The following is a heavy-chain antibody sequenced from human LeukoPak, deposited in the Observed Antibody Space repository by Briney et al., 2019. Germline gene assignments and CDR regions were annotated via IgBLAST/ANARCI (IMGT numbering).Heavy chain of an antibody. CDR2: ISYDGSNI. V-gene: IGHV3-30*18. CDR3: AKDILADY. J-gene: IGHJ4*02. CDR1: RFTFSSYG. Sequence: PGGSLRLSCAASRFTFSSYGMHWVRQAPGKGLEWVAVISYDGSNIHYADSVKGRFTISRDNSKNTLYLEMNSLRAEDTAVYYCAKDILADYWGQGTLVTVSS.